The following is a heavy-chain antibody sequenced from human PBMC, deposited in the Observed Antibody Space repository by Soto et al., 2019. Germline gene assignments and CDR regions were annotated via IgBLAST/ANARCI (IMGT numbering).Heavy chain of an antibody. Sequence: GGSLRLSCAASGFTFSSYAMNWVRQAPGKGLEWVSGVSGTGSSTYYADSVKGRFTISRDNSKNTLYLQMNSLRAEDTAVYYCAKARSGITVPRREFDYWGQGTLVTVSS. J-gene: IGHJ4*02. CDR2: VSGTGSST. D-gene: IGHD3-3*01. CDR3: AKARSGITVPRREFDY. CDR1: GFTFSSYA. V-gene: IGHV3-23*01.